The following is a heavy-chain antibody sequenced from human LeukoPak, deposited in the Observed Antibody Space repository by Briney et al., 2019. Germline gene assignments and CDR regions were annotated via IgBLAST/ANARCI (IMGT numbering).Heavy chain of an antibody. Sequence: GGSLRLSCAASGFTFSDYWRSWVRQAPGKGLEWVANIKEDGSENYYVDSVRGRFTISRDNAKNSLYLLMNSLRADDTAVYYCARESITGDRDFDYWGQGTLITVS. CDR3: ARESITGDRDFDY. CDR1: GFTFSDYW. V-gene: IGHV3-7*01. D-gene: IGHD7-27*01. CDR2: IKEDGSEN. J-gene: IGHJ4*02.